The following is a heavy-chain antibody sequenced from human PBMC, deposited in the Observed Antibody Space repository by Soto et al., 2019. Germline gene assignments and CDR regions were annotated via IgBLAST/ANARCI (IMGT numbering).Heavy chain of an antibody. CDR3: ARYSSSWYGMDV. CDR2: INAGNGNT. Sequence: GASVKVSCKASGYTFTSYAMHWVRQAPGQGLEWMGWINAGNGNTKYSQKFQGRVTITRDTSASTAYMELSSLRSEDTAVYYCARYSSSWYGMDVWGQGTTVTVSS. V-gene: IGHV1-3*01. J-gene: IGHJ6*02. D-gene: IGHD6-13*01. CDR1: GYTFTSYA.